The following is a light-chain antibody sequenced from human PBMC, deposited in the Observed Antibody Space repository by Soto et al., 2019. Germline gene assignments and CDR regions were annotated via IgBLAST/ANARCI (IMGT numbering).Light chain of an antibody. Sequence: EIVLTQSPGTLSLSPGERATLSCRASQSVSSSFLAWYQQKPGQAPRLLIYGASSRATGIPDRFSGGGSGTDFTLTISRLEPEDFVVYYCQQYGSSPPWTFGQGTKVEIK. J-gene: IGKJ1*01. CDR3: QQYGSSPPWT. V-gene: IGKV3-20*01. CDR2: GAS. CDR1: QSVSSSF.